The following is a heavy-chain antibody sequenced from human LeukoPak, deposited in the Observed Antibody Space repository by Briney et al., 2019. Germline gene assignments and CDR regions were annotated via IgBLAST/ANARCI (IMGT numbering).Heavy chain of an antibody. CDR2: ISGSGGST. V-gene: IGHV3-23*01. CDR1: GFTFSSYA. Sequence: GGSLRLSCAASGFTFSSYAMSWVRQAPGKGLEWVSAISGSGGSTYYADSVKGRFTISRDNSKNTLYLQMNSLRAEDTAAYYCARSGDTDKYGSAFDIWGQGTLVTVSS. D-gene: IGHD1-26*01. CDR3: ARSGDTDKYGSAFDI. J-gene: IGHJ3*02.